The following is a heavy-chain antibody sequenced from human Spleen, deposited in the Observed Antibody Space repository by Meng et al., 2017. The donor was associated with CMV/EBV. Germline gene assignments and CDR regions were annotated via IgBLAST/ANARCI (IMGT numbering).Heavy chain of an antibody. CDR3: ARDPRGDGGVTFDY. CDR1: GFTFSSYG. Sequence: GESLKISCAASGFTFSSYGMHWVRQAPGKGLEWVAFIRYDGSNKYYADSVKGRFTISRDNSKNTLYLQMNSLRAEDTAVYYCARDPRGDGGVTFDYWGQGILVTVSS. V-gene: IGHV3-30*02. CDR2: IRYDGSNK. J-gene: IGHJ4*02. D-gene: IGHD5-24*01.